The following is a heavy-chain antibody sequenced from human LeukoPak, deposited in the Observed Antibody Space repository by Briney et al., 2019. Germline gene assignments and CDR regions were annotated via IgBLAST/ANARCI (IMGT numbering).Heavy chain of an antibody. Sequence: PGGSLRLSCAASGFTFSSYGMHWVRQAPGKGLEWVAVVSYDGSNKYYADSVKGRFTISRDNSKNTLYLQMNSLRAEDTAVYYCAKEGLYDAFDIWGQGTMVTVSS. CDR3: AKEGLYDAFDI. V-gene: IGHV3-30*18. CDR1: GFTFSSYG. CDR2: VSYDGSNK. J-gene: IGHJ3*02.